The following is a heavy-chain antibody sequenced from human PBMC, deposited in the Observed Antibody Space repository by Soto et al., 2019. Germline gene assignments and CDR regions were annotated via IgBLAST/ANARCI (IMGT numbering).Heavy chain of an antibody. V-gene: IGHV2-5*02. CDR1: GFSLTTSGVG. CDR2: IYWDDDK. Sequence: QITLNESGPTLVRPTETLTLTCRFSGFSLTTSGVGVGWIRQSPGKAPEGLALIYWDDDKRYSASLKSRLTITKDTSKNQVVLTVSDLDPTDTATYYCAHRVLRTVFGLVTTTAIYFDFWGQGTPVAVSS. CDR3: AHRVLRTVFGLVTTTAIYFDF. D-gene: IGHD3-3*01. J-gene: IGHJ4*02.